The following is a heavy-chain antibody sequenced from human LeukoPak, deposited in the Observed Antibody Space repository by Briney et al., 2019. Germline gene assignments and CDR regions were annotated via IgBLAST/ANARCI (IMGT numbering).Heavy chain of an antibody. V-gene: IGHV3-9*01. CDR2: ISWNSGSI. CDR1: GFTFSSYS. D-gene: IGHD2-15*01. Sequence: GGSLRLSCAASGFTFSSYSMNWVRQAPGKGLEWVSGISWNSGSIGYADSVKGRFTISRDNAKNSLYLQMNSLRAEDTALYYCAKETATAYGMDVWGQGTTVTVSS. CDR3: AKETATAYGMDV. J-gene: IGHJ6*02.